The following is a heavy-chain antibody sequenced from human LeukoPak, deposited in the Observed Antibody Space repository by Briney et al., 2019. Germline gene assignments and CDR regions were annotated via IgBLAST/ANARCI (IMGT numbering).Heavy chain of an antibody. V-gene: IGHV1-8*03. D-gene: IGHD6-19*01. CDR1: GYTFISYD. J-gene: IGHJ6*03. CDR3: ARRAVGTSYYSSMDA. Sequence: ASVKVSCKASGYTFISYDINWVRQVTGQGLGGMGWMNPNSGNTGYAQKFQGRVTITRNTSISTAFMELSSLRSEDTAVYYCARRAVGTSYYSSMDAWGKGTTVTVSS. CDR2: MNPNSGNT.